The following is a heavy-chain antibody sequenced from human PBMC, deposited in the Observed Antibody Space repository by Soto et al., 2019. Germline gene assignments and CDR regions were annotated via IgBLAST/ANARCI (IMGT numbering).Heavy chain of an antibody. D-gene: IGHD5-12*01. J-gene: IGHJ4*02. CDR3: AKNVRNGYYYFDY. CDR2: IGFSGGTT. V-gene: IGHV3-23*01. Sequence: GGSLRLSCAASGFTFSSYAMSWVRQAPGKGLEWVSVIGFSGGTTYYADSVKGRLTISRDNSKNTLYLQMDSLRAEDTAVYYCAKNVRNGYYYFDYWGQGTLVTVSS. CDR1: GFTFSSYA.